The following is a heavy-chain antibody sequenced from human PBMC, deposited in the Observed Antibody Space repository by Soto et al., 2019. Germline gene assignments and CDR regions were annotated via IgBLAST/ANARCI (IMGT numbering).Heavy chain of an antibody. CDR2: IWYDGSNK. J-gene: IGHJ6*03. CDR3: ARDNSSYDFWSGYYYYYYMDV. V-gene: IGHV3-33*01. Sequence: QVQLVESGGGVVQPGRSLRLSCAASGFTFSSYGMHWVRQAPGKGLEGVAVIWYDGSNKYYADSVKGRFTISRDNSKNTLYLQMNSLRAEDTAVYYCARDNSSYDFWSGYYYYYYMDVWGKGTTVTVSS. CDR1: GFTFSSYG. D-gene: IGHD3-3*01.